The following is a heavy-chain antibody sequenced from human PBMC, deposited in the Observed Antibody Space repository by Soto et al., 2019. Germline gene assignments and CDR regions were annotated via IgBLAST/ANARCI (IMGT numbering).Heavy chain of an antibody. J-gene: IGHJ5*02. D-gene: IGHD2-2*01. Sequence: SVKVSCKASGGTFSSYTISWVRQAPGQGLEWMGRIIPILGIANYAQKFQGRVTITADKSTSTAYMELSSLRSEDTAVYYCARDPHIVVVPAAGPGWFAPWGQGTLVTVSS. V-gene: IGHV1-69*04. CDR2: IIPILGIA. CDR3: ARDPHIVVVPAAGPGWFAP. CDR1: GGTFSSYT.